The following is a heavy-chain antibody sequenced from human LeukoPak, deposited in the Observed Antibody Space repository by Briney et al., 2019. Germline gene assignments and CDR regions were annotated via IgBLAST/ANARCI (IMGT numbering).Heavy chain of an antibody. V-gene: IGHV3-23*01. D-gene: IGHD1-26*01. Sequence: GGSLRLSCAASGFTFSSYAMSWVRQAPGKGLEWVSAISGSGGSTYYADSVKGRFTISRDNSKNTLYLQMNSVRAEDTAVYYCAKDRGSRSYYDAFDIWGQGTMVTVSS. CDR1: GFTFSSYA. CDR2: ISGSGGST. CDR3: AKDRGSRSYYDAFDI. J-gene: IGHJ3*02.